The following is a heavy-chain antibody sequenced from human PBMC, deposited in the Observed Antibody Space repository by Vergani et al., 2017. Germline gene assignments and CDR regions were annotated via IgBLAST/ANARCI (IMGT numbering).Heavy chain of an antibody. CDR3: ARDRVYCSSTSCRYYYYYYRDV. CDR1: GGTFSSYA. J-gene: IGHJ6*03. V-gene: IGHV1-69*01. Sequence: QVQLVQSGAEVKKPGSSVKVSCKASGGTFSSYAISWVRQAPGQGLEWMGGIIPIFGTANYAQKFQGRVTITADESTSTAYMELSSLRSEDTAVYYCARDRVYCSSTSCRYYYYYYRDVWGKGTTVTVSS. D-gene: IGHD2-2*01. CDR2: IIPIFGTA.